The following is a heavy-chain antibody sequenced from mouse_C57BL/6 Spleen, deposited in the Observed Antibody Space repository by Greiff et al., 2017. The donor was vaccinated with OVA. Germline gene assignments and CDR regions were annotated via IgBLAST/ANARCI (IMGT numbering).Heavy chain of an antibody. D-gene: IGHD5-1*01. V-gene: IGHV1-78*01. CDR1: GYTFTDHT. Sequence: QVQLQQSDAELVKPGASVKLSCKASGYTFTDHTIHWMKQRPEQGLEWIGYIYPRDGSTKYNEKFKGKATLTADTSSSTAYLQLNSLTSEDSAVDYCAGTEGYLRQWFDVWGTGTTVTVSA. CDR2: IYPRDGST. CDR3: AGTEGYLRQWFDV. J-gene: IGHJ1*03.